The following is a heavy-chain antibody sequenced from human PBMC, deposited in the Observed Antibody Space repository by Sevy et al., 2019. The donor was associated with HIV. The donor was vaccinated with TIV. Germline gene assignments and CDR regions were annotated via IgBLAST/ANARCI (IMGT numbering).Heavy chain of an antibody. Sequence: GGSLRLSCAASGFRFRDYRMNWVRQAPGKGLEWVSYITSSSNTINYADSVKGRFTISRDNGRNSLYLQINSLRHEDTAVYYCARDLGRGEVALDLWGQGTLVTVSS. CDR1: GFRFRDYR. V-gene: IGHV3-48*02. D-gene: IGHD7-27*01. J-gene: IGHJ5*02. CDR3: ARDLGRGEVALDL. CDR2: ITSSSNTI.